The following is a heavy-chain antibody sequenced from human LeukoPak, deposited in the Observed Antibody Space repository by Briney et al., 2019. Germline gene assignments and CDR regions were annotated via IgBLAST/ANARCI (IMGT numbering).Heavy chain of an antibody. CDR3: ARENYSNYGQYNWFDP. V-gene: IGHV4-34*01. D-gene: IGHD4-4*01. CDR1: GGSFSGYY. Sequence: SETLSLTCAVYGGSFSGYYWSWIRQPPGKGLEWIGEINHSGSTNYNPSLKSRVTISVDTSKNQFSLKLSSVTAADTAVYYCARENYSNYGQYNWFDPWGQGTLVTVSS. CDR2: INHSGST. J-gene: IGHJ5*02.